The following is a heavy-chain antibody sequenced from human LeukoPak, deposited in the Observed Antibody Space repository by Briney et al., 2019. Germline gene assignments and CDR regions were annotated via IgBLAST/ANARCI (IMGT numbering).Heavy chain of an antibody. CDR3: AGGAMTTVAIGDYYYYYYMDV. D-gene: IGHD4-17*01. CDR1: GGSISSYY. CDR2: IYYSGST. Sequence: PSETLSLTCTVSGGSISSYYWSWIRQPPGKGLEWIGYIYYSGSTNYNPSLKSRVTISVDTSKNQFSLKLSSVTAADTAVYYCAGGAMTTVAIGDYYYYYYMDVWGKGTTVTVSS. J-gene: IGHJ6*03. V-gene: IGHV4-59*01.